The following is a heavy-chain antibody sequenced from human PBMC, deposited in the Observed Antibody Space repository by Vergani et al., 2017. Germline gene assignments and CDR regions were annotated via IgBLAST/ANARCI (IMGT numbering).Heavy chain of an antibody. J-gene: IGHJ4*02. V-gene: IGHV3-30*02. D-gene: IGHD4-17*01. Sequence: QVQLVESGGGVVQPGRSLRLSCAASGFTFSSYGMHWVRQAPGKGLEWVAFIRYDGSRRDYGESVKGRFTISRDTSKKTLSLQMRSLRADDTSVYYCAKDWRENSDYGYFDYWGQGTLVTVSS. CDR3: AKDWRENSDYGYFDY. CDR1: GFTFSSYG. CDR2: IRYDGSRR.